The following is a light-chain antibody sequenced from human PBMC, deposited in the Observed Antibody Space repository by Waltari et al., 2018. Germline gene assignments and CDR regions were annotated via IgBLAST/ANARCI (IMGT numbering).Light chain of an antibody. Sequence: DIQMTQSPSSLSASVGDRVTITCQASQDISDYLNWYQQKPGKAPQLLIYDASNVETGVPSRFSGSGSGTDFTLTISSLQPEDIATYYRQQYDNLPLTFGGGTKVEMK. J-gene: IGKJ4*01. V-gene: IGKV1-33*01. CDR3: QQYDNLPLT. CDR1: QDISDY. CDR2: DAS.